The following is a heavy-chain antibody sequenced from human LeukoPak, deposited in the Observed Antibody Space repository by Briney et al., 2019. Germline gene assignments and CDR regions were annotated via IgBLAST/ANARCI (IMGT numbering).Heavy chain of an antibody. D-gene: IGHD6-13*01. CDR3: ARDSYSSPLWFFDY. CDR2: IRYDGGNK. Sequence: PGGSLRLSCAASGFTFSSYGMHWVRQAPGRGLEWVAFIRYDGGNKYYADSVKGRFTISRDNSKSTLYLQMNSLRAEDTAVYYCARDSYSSPLWFFDYWGQGTLVTVSS. J-gene: IGHJ4*02. CDR1: GFTFSSYG. V-gene: IGHV3-30*02.